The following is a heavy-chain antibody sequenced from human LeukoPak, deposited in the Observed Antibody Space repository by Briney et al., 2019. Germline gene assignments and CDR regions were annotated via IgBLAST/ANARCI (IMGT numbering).Heavy chain of an antibody. CDR2: INPSGGTT. CDR1: GYTFTSYY. J-gene: IGHJ4*02. D-gene: IGHD1-7*01. CDR3: ATHRNQRNGSWNYYFDY. Sequence: AGVKVSCKASGYTFTSYYMHLVRQAPGQGLEWMGIINPSGGTTAYAQKFQGRVTMTRDMSTSPVYMELSNLSSEDTAVYYCATHRNQRNGSWNYYFDYWGQGTLVTVSS. V-gene: IGHV1-46*01.